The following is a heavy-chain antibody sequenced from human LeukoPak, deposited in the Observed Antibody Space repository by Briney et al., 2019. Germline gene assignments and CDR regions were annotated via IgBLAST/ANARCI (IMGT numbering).Heavy chain of an antibody. Sequence: GGSLRLSCAASGFTFSSYSMNWVRQAPGKGLEWVPSISSSSSYIYYADSVKGRFTISRDNAKNSLYLQMNSLRAEDTAVYYCARVKDYDFWSGYYTEHAYFDYWGQGTLVTVSS. J-gene: IGHJ4*02. CDR3: ARVKDYDFWSGYYTEHAYFDY. CDR1: GFTFSSYS. D-gene: IGHD3-3*01. V-gene: IGHV3-21*01. CDR2: ISSSSSYI.